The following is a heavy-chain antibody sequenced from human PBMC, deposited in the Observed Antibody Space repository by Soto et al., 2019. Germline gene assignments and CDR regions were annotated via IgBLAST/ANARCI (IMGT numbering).Heavy chain of an antibody. V-gene: IGHV3-30*18. CDR2: ISYDGSNK. CDR1: GFTFSSYG. D-gene: IGHD7-27*01. CDR3: AKDLGHGGRGAFDI. J-gene: IGHJ3*02. Sequence: QVQLVESGGGVVQPGRSLRLSCAASGFTFSSYGMHWVRQAPGKGLEWVAVISYDGSNKYYADSVKGRFTISRDNSKKTLYLQINSLIAEDTAVYYCAKDLGHGGRGAFDIWGQGTMVTVSS.